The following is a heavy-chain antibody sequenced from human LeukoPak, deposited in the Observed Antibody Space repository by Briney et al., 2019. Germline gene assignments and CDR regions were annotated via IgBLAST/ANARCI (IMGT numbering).Heavy chain of an antibody. V-gene: IGHV1-18*01. Sequence: GASVKVSCKASATYGISWVRQAPGQGLEWMGWISPYNGNTDYAQKLQGRLTMTTDTSTSTAYMELRSLRSDDTAVYYCARILLTGYSPYGMDVGGQGTTVTVSS. CDR1: ATYG. D-gene: IGHD7-27*01. J-gene: IGHJ6*02. CDR2: ISPYNGNT. CDR3: ARILLTGYSPYGMDV.